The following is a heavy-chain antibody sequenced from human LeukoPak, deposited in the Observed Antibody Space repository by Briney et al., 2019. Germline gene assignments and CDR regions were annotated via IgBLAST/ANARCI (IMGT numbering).Heavy chain of an antibody. J-gene: IGHJ4*02. D-gene: IGHD6-19*01. CDR1: GFTFSSYA. CDR3: AKARGVYSSGWVDY. V-gene: IGHV3-23*01. CDR2: ISGSGGST. Sequence: GGSLRLSCAASGFTFSSYAMSWVRQAPGKGLEWVSAISGSGGSTYYADSVKGRFTISRDNSKNTLYLQMNSLRAEDTAVYYCAKARGVYSSGWVDYWGQGTLVTVSS.